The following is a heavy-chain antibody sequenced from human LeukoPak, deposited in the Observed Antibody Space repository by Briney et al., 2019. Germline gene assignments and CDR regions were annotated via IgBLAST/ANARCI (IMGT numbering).Heavy chain of an antibody. J-gene: IGHJ3*02. CDR3: ARDRDYGDYRDAFDI. D-gene: IGHD4-17*01. CDR2: ISSSSSYI. V-gene: IGHV3-21*01. CDR1: GFTFSSYS. Sequence: GESLKISCAASGFTFSSYSMNWVRQAPGKGLEWVSSISSSSSYIYYADSVKGRFTISRDNAKNSLYLQMNSLRAEDTAVYYSARDRDYGDYRDAFDIWGQGTMVTVSS.